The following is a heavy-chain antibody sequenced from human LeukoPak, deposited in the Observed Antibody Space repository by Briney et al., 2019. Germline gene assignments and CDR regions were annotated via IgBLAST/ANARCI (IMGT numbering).Heavy chain of an antibody. J-gene: IGHJ4*02. CDR3: ARGGVAIGEGFDY. D-gene: IGHD2-2*02. Sequence: SETLSLTCAVSGGSISSGGYSWSWIRQPPGKGLEWIGYIYHSGSTYYNPSPKSRVTISVDRSKNQFSLKLSSVTAADTAVYYCARGGVAIGEGFDYWGQGTLVTVSS. CDR1: GGSISSGGYS. CDR2: IYHSGST. V-gene: IGHV4-30-2*01.